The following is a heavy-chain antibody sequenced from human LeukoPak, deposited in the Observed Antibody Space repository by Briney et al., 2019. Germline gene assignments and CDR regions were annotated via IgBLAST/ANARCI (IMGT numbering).Heavy chain of an antibody. CDR1: GFTFSSYA. Sequence: HPGGSLKLSFAASGFTFSSYAMSWVRQAPGKGLEWVSAISGSGGSTYYADSVKGRFTISRDNSKNTLYLQMNSLRAEDTAVYYCAKDRSGWYYFDYWGQGTLVTVSS. CDR3: AKDRSGWYYFDY. D-gene: IGHD6-19*01. CDR2: ISGSGGST. J-gene: IGHJ4*02. V-gene: IGHV3-23*01.